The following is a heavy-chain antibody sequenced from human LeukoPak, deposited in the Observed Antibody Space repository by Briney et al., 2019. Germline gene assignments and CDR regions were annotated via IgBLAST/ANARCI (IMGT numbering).Heavy chain of an antibody. Sequence: GGSLRLSCAASGFTFSNYGMHWVRQAPGKGLEWVAVISYDGSNKYYADSVKGRFTISRDNSKNTLYLQMDSLRAEDTAIYYCAKIHQNRVVVGAKGAFDIWGQGTVVTVSS. CDR2: ISYDGSNK. CDR3: AKIHQNRVVVGAKGAFDI. J-gene: IGHJ3*02. D-gene: IGHD2-15*01. CDR1: GFTFSNYG. V-gene: IGHV3-30*18.